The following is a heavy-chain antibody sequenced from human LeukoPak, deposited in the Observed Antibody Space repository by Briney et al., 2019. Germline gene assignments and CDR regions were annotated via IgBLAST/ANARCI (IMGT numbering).Heavy chain of an antibody. V-gene: IGHV4-59*08. CDR2: IYYSGST. CDR3: ARRVPAAGAFDAFDI. D-gene: IGHD2-2*01. J-gene: IGHJ3*02. Sequence: PSETLSLTCTVSGGSISSYYWSWIRQPPGKGLEWIGYIYYSGSTNYNPSLKSRVTISVDTSKNQFSLKLSSVTAADTAVYYCARRVPAAGAFDAFDIWGQGTMVTVSS. CDR1: GGSISSYY.